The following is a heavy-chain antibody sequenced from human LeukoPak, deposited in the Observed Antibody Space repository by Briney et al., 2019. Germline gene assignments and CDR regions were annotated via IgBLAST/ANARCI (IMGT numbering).Heavy chain of an antibody. CDR1: GGTFSRFT. CDR3: VRAPPGLTYGPGDY. J-gene: IGHJ4*02. CDR2: ITPIFGIA. Sequence: GSSVKVSCKASGGTFSRFTISWVRQAPGQGFEWMGGITPIFGIANFAQKFQGRVSITADESTSTAFMELSSLRSEDTAVYQCVRAPPGLTYGPGDYWGQGTLVTVSS. D-gene: IGHD3-10*01. V-gene: IGHV1-69*01.